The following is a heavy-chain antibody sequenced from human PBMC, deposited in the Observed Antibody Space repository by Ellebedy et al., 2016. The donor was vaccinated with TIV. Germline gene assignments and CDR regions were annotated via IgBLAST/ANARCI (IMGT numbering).Heavy chain of an antibody. CDR2: ISYDGSNK. V-gene: IGHV3-30-3*01. CDR3: ARVNGLRLGELPMDV. D-gene: IGHD3-16*01. J-gene: IGHJ6*02. CDR1: GFTFSSYA. Sequence: GGSLRLXXAASGFTFSSYAMHWVRQAPGKGLEWVAVISYDGSNKYYADSVKGRFTISRDNSKNTLYLQMNSLRAEDTAVYYCARVNGLRLGELPMDVWGQGTTVTVSS.